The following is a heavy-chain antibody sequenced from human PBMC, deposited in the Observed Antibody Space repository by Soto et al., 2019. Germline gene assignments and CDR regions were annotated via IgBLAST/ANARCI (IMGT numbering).Heavy chain of an antibody. CDR2: ISGSGGST. J-gene: IGHJ6*02. CDR1: GFTFSSYA. V-gene: IGHV3-23*01. CDR3: AKSHLITAYGMDV. Sequence: GGSLILSCAASGFTFSSYAMSWARQAPGKGLEWVSAISGSGGSTYYADSVKGRFTISRDNSKNTLYLQMNSLRAEDTAVYYCAKSHLITAYGMDVWGQGTTVTVSS. D-gene: IGHD3-22*01.